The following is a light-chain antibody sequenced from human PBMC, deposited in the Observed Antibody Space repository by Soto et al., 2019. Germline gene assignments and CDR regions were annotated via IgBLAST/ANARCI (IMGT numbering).Light chain of an antibody. CDR3: TSYASSGTLEV. V-gene: IGLV2-14*01. CDR1: SSDVGGYNY. CDR2: DVN. J-gene: IGLJ1*01. Sequence: QSALTQPPSVSGSPGQSVTISCTGTSSDVGGYNYVSWYQQHPGKAPKLMIYDVNNRPSGVSNRFSGSKSGNTASLTISGLQAEDEAHYYCTSYASSGTLEVFGTGTKLTVL.